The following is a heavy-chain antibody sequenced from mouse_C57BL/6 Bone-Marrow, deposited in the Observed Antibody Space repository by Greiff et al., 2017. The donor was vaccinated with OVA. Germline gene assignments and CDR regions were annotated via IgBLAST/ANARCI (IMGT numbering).Heavy chain of an antibody. CDR2: ISYSGST. CDR3: ARDGDGYDPFFAY. V-gene: IGHV3-1*01. CDR1: GYSITSGYD. D-gene: IGHD2-2*01. J-gene: IGHJ3*01. Sequence: ESGPGMVKPSQSLSLTCTVTGYSITSGYDWHWIRHFPGNKLEWMGYISYSGSTNYNPSLKSRISITHDTSKNHFFLKLNSVTTEDTATYYCARDGDGYDPFFAYWGQGTLVTVSA.